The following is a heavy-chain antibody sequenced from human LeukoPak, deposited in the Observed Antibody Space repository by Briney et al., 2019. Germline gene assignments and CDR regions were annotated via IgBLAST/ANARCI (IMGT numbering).Heavy chain of an antibody. CDR3: PRDPTNRSGGSSWFDP. CDR1: GGTFSSYA. J-gene: IGHJ5*02. CDR2: IIPIFGTA. Sequence: VASVKVSCKASGGTFSSYAISWVRQAPGQGLEWMGRIIPIFGTANYAQKFQGRVTITTDESTSTAYMELSSLRSEDTAVYYCPRDPTNRSGGSSWFDPWGQGTLVTVSS. D-gene: IGHD2-15*01. V-gene: IGHV1-69*05.